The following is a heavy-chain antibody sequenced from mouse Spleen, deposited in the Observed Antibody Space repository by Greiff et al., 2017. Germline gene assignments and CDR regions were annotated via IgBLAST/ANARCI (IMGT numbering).Heavy chain of an antibody. CDR3: ARKGYDGDYYAMDY. V-gene: IGHV2-2*01. D-gene: IGHD2-2*01. CDR2: IWSGGST. J-gene: IGHJ4*01. CDR1: GFSLTSYG. Sequence: VRLVESGPGLVQPSQSLSITCTVSGFSLTSYGVHWVRQSPGKGLEWLGVIWSGGSTDYNAAFISRLSISKDNSKSQVFFKMNSLQADDTAIYYCARKGYDGDYYAMDYWGQGTSVTVSS.